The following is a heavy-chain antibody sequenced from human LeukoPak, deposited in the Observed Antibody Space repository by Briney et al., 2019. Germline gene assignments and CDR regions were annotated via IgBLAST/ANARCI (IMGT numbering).Heavy chain of an antibody. Sequence: EPGGSLRLSCAASGFTFSSYGMHWVRQAPGKGLEWVVVISYDGSNTYYADSVKGRFTISRDRSKKTLYLQMNNLRSEDTAVYYCARDMGSSAWGYDYYYMDVWGKGTTVTVSS. CDR2: ISYDGSNT. J-gene: IGHJ6*03. CDR1: GFTFSSYG. CDR3: ARDMGSSAWGYDYYYMDV. V-gene: IGHV3-30*03. D-gene: IGHD6-19*01.